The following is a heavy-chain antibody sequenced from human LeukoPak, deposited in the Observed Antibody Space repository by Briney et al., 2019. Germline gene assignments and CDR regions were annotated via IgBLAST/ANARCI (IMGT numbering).Heavy chain of an antibody. CDR1: GGSIISSDYH. Sequence: SETLSLTCTVSGGSIISSDYHWGWVRQPPGKGLEWIGTISYSGNTDYNPSLGSRVTISVDTSNNQFSLRLGSVTAADTAVYHCARHCCSGPAKRVFDIWGQGTMVTVSS. V-gene: IGHV4-39*01. D-gene: IGHD2-15*01. CDR2: ISYSGNT. CDR3: ARHCCSGPAKRVFDI. J-gene: IGHJ3*02.